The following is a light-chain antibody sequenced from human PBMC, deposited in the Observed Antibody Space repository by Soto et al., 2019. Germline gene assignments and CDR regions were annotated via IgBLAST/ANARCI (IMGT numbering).Light chain of an antibody. CDR3: QQYSHWPLT. CDR2: AAS. J-gene: IGKJ4*01. Sequence: EIVMTQSPGTLSVSPGGRAILSCRASQSVGNNLAWYQQKPGQAPRLLIYAASSRATGISARFTGSGSGTEFTLTVDSLQSEDFAVYFCQQYSHWPLTFGGGTKVEIK. CDR1: QSVGNN. V-gene: IGKV3-15*01.